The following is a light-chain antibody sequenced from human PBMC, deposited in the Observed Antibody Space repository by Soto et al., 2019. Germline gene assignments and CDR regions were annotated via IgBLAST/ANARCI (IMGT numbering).Light chain of an antibody. CDR2: GAF. CDR1: QSVSSSY. V-gene: IGKV3-20*01. CDR3: QQYGSSPT. J-gene: IGKJ1*01. Sequence: EIVLTQSPGTLSLSPGERATLSCRASQSVSSSYLAWYQQKPGQAPRLLIYGAFSRATGIPDRFSGSGSGTDFTLTISRLEPDDFAVYYCQQYGSSPTFGQGTKVEIK.